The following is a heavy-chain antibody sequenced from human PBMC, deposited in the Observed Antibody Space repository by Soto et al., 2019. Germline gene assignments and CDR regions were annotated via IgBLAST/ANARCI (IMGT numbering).Heavy chain of an antibody. CDR2: MNPNNGNT. CDR3: ARVEYDILTANLGGVIDY. CDR1: GYTFTSYD. V-gene: IGHV1-8*01. D-gene: IGHD3-9*01. J-gene: IGHJ4*02. Sequence: SSVKVSCKASGYTFTSYDINWVRQATGQGLEWMGWMNPNNGNTGYAQKFQGRVTMTANKSTSTAYIELSSLRSEDTAVYYCARVEYDILTANLGGVIDYWGQGTLVTVSS.